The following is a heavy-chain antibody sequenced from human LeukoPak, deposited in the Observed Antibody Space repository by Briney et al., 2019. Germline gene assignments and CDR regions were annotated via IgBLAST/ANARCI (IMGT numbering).Heavy chain of an antibody. CDR1: GGSISTYA. Sequence: SETLSLTCTVSGGSISTYAWSWFRQPPGKGLEWFGWIRESGSTEYNPSLKSRVTMSVDTSRNQFSLKLNSVTAADTAVYYCAKSNGYGLVDIWGQGTMVTVSS. CDR3: AKSNGYGLVDI. CDR2: IRESGST. D-gene: IGHD3-10*01. J-gene: IGHJ3*02. V-gene: IGHV4-59*12.